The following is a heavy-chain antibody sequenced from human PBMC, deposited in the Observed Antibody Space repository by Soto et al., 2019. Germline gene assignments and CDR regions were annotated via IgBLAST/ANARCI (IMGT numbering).Heavy chain of an antibody. D-gene: IGHD4-4*01. CDR2: ISGSGGIT. V-gene: IGHV3-23*01. Sequence: EVQLLESGGGLVQPGGSLRLSCAASGFTFSSYAMSRVRQAPGKGLEWVSGISGSGGITYDADSVKGRFTISRDNTKNTKYLQLSSLRAEDTAVNYRAKDREMTTTPNYVDYWGQGTLVTVSS. CDR3: AKDREMTTTPNYVDY. J-gene: IGHJ4*02. CDR1: GFTFSSYA.